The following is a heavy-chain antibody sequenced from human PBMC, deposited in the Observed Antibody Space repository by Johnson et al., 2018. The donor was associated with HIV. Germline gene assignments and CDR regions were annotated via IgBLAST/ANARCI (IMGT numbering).Heavy chain of an antibody. CDR2: IWYDGSNK. V-gene: IGHV3-33*01. D-gene: IGHD3-22*01. J-gene: IGHJ3*02. CDR1: GFTFSSYG. Sequence: QVQLVESGGGVVQPGRSLRLSCAASGFTFSSYGMHWVRQAPGKGLEWVAVIWYDGSNKYYADSVKGRFTISRENSKNTLYLQMDSLRAEDTAVYYCARGYYFDSSGYPDAFDIWGQGTMVTVSS. CDR3: ARGYYFDSSGYPDAFDI.